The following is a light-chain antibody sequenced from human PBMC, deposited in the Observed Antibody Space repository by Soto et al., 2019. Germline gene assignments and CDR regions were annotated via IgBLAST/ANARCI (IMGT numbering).Light chain of an antibody. CDR3: QQFNSYPLT. J-gene: IGKJ4*01. CDR1: QGITSY. Sequence: DIQLTQSPSFLSASVGDRVTITCRASQGITSYLVWYQQKPGTAPKLLIYAASTLQSGVPSRFSGSGSVTEFAITISSLQPEDFATYYCQQFNSYPLTFGGGTKVEIK. CDR2: AAS. V-gene: IGKV1-9*01.